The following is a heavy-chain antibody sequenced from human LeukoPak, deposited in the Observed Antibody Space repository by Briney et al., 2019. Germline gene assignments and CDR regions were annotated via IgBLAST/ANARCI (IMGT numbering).Heavy chain of an antibody. V-gene: IGHV1-2*02. CDR1: GYTFTGYY. CDR3: ARGKIVVVPAGRGKNWFDP. CDR2: INPNSGGT. D-gene: IGHD2-2*01. J-gene: IGHJ5*02. Sequence: ASVKVSCKAPGYTFTGYYMHWVRQAPGRGLGWMGWINPNSGGTNYAQKFQGRVTMTRDTSISTAYMELSRLRSDDTAVYYCARGKIVVVPAGRGKNWFDPWGQGTLVTVSS.